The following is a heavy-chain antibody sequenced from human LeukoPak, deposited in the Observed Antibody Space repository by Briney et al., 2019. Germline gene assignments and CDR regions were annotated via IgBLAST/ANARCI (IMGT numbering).Heavy chain of an antibody. CDR1: GFTFSNYG. CDR3: ARGKEQQLYAFDI. Sequence: PGRSLRLSCAASGFTFSNYGMHWVRQAPGKGLEWVAVIWFDGSYKYYADSVKGRSTISRDNSKNTLYLQMNSLSAEDTAVYYCARGKEQQLYAFDIWGQGTMVTVSS. V-gene: IGHV3-33*01. D-gene: IGHD6-13*01. J-gene: IGHJ3*02. CDR2: IWFDGSYK.